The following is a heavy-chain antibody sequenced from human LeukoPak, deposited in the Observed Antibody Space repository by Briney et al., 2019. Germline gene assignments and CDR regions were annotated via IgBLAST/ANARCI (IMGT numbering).Heavy chain of an antibody. CDR1: GFTFSSYW. Sequence: GGSLRLSCAASGFTFSSYWMNWARQAPGKGLEWVANINQDGSERYYVNSVKGRFTISRDNAKNSLYLQMNSLRAEDTAIYYCVKAMDVWGQGTTITVSS. J-gene: IGHJ6*02. CDR3: VKAMDV. CDR2: INQDGSER. V-gene: IGHV3-7*03.